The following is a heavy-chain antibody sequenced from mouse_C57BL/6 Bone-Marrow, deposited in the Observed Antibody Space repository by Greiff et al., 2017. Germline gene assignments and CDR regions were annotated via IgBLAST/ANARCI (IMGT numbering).Heavy chain of an antibody. V-gene: IGHV14-3*01. J-gene: IGHJ3*01. D-gene: IGHD1-1*01. CDR1: GFNIKNTY. CDR3: VTYGSSRAWFAY. CDR2: IDPANGNT. Sequence: EVKLQESVAELVRPGASVKLSCTASGFNIKNTYMHWVKQRPEQGLEWIGRIDPANGNTKYAPKFQGKATITADTSSNTAYLQLSSLTSEDTAIYYCVTYGSSRAWFAYWGQGTLVTVSA.